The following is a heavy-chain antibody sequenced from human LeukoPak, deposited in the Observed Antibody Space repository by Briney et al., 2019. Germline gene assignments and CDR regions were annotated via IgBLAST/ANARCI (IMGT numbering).Heavy chain of an antibody. D-gene: IGHD4-17*01. J-gene: IGHJ4*02. CDR2: INSDGSNT. CDR1: GFIFSNYW. Sequence: GGSLRLSCAGSGFIFSNYWVHWVRQAPGKGLVWVSRINSDGSNTTYADSVKGRFTISRDNAKNRLYLQMNSLRAEDTAVYYCARDYGVYDWGQGTLVTVSS. V-gene: IGHV3-74*01. CDR3: ARDYGVYD.